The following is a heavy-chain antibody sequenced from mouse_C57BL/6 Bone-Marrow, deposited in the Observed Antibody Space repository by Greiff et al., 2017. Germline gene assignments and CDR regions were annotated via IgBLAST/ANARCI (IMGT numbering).Heavy chain of an antibody. CDR2: IYPSDGST. CDR1: GYTFTDHT. V-gene: IGHV1-78*01. D-gene: IGHD2-5*01. Sequence: VKLQQSDAELVKPGASVKISCKVSGYTFTDHTIHWMKQRPEQVLAWIGYIYPSDGSTKYTEKFKGKATLTADKSSSTAYMQLNSLTSEDSAVYCGARRTAYYSNSVAMDYWGQGTSVTVSS. CDR3: ARRTAYYSNSVAMDY. J-gene: IGHJ4*01.